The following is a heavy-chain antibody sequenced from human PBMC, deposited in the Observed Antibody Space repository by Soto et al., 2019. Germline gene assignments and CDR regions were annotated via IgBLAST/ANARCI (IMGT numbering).Heavy chain of an antibody. V-gene: IGHV1-18*01. CDR2: ISAHNGNT. CDR3: ARARKYVGAFRPLDY. Sequence: ASVKVSCKASGGTFTSYGISWVRQAPGQGLEWMGWISAHNGNTNYAQKLQDRVTVTTDTSTSTAYMELRSLRSDDTAVYYCARARKYVGAFRPLDYWGQGTLVTVSS. J-gene: IGHJ4*02. D-gene: IGHD1-26*01. CDR1: GGTFTSYG.